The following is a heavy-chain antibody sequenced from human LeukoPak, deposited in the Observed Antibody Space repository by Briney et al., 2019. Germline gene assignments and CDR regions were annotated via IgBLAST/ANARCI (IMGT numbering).Heavy chain of an antibody. J-gene: IGHJ4*02. CDR2: ISGSGVIT. CDR3: ARDVKLELRYDY. Sequence: GGSLRLSCAASGFTFSSRGMNWVRQAPGKVLEWVSGISGSGVITYYADSVKGRFTISRDNSKNTLDLQMNSLRAEDTAVYYCARDVKLELRYDYWGQGTLVTVSS. D-gene: IGHD1-7*01. CDR1: GFTFSSRG. V-gene: IGHV3-23*01.